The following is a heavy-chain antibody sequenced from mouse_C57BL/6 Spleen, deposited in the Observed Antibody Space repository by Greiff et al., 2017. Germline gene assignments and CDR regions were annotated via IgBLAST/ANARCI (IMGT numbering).Heavy chain of an antibody. J-gene: IGHJ3*01. CDR1: GYTFTSYW. D-gene: IGHD2-3*01. CDR3: ARGDGYYPFAY. Sequence: QVQLQQPGAELVKPGASVKMSCKASGYTFTSYWITWVKQRPGQGLAWIGDIYPGSGSTNYNEKFKSKATLTVDTSASTAYMQLSSLTSEDSAVYYCARGDGYYPFAYWGQGTLVTVSA. V-gene: IGHV1-55*01. CDR2: IYPGSGST.